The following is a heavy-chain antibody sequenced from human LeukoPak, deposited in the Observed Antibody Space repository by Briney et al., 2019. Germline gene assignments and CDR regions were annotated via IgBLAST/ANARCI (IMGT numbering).Heavy chain of an antibody. V-gene: IGHV3-23*01. CDR1: GFTFITYV. J-gene: IGHJ4*02. CDR2: ISGSGGST. D-gene: IGHD3-22*01. CDR3: AKVAAMIIDH. Sequence: PGGSLRLSCAASGFTFITYVMSWLRQAPGKGLEWASSISGSGGSTYYADSVKGRFTISRDNSKNTLYLQMNSLRAEDTAVYYCAKVAAMIIDHWGQGTLVSVSS.